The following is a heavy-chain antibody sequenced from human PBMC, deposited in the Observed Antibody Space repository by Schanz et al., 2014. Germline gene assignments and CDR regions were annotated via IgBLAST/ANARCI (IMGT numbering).Heavy chain of an antibody. Sequence: QVQLVQSGAEVKKPGASVRVSCKASGYSFTTYDVNWVRQATGQGLEWMGIINPSGGSTSYAQKFQGRVTMTRDTSTSTVYMELSSLRSEDTAVYYCARDGEAAAGCDYWGQGTPVTVSS. CDR2: INPSGGST. CDR1: GYSFTTYD. D-gene: IGHD6-13*01. V-gene: IGHV1-46*03. J-gene: IGHJ4*02. CDR3: ARDGEAAAGCDY.